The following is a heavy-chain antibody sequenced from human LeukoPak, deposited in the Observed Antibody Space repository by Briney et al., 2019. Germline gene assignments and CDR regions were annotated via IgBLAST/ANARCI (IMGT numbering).Heavy chain of an antibody. CDR2: IYTSGST. D-gene: IGHD2-2*01. CDR1: GGSISSYY. CDR3: P. V-gene: IGHV4-4*07. J-gene: IGHJ5*02. Sequence: TSSETLSLTCTVSGGSISSYYWSWIRQPAGKGLEWIGRIYTSGSTNYNPSLKSRVTMSVDTSKNQFSLKLSSVSGPTEVGWFGPWGQGTLVTVSS.